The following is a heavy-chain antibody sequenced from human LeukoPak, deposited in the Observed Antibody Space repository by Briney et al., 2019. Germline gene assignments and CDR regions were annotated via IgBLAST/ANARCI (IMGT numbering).Heavy chain of an antibody. CDR1: GGSISSGSHY. D-gene: IGHD1-26*01. V-gene: IGHV4-39*01. CDR2: IYYSGST. Sequence: SETLSLTCTVSGGSISSGSHYWGWIRQPPGKGLEWIGTIYYSGSTNCNPSLKSRVTISVDTSKNQFSLKLSSVTAADTAVYFCTRRGSGNGGTYAGMDVWGPGTSVTVSS. J-gene: IGHJ6*02. CDR3: TRRGSGNGGTYAGMDV.